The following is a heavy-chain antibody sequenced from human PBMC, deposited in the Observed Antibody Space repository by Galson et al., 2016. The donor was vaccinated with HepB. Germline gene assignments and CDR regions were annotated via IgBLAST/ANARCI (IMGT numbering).Heavy chain of an antibody. J-gene: IGHJ4*02. CDR1: GFTFSTYG. CDR3: ARDQTVAGPSCIDY. Sequence: SLRLSCADSGFTFSTYGMHWVRQAPGEGLEWVAAISFEGNKQHYADSVKGRFTVSRDNAKNTLFLEMSSLRAEDTAVYYCARDQTVAGPSCIDYWGQGTLVTVSS. V-gene: IGHV3-30*03. CDR2: ISFEGNKQ. D-gene: IGHD6-19*01.